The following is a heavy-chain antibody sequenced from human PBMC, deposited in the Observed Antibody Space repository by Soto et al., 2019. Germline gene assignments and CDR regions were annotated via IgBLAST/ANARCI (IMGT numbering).Heavy chain of an antibody. D-gene: IGHD3-3*01. CDR3: AKVFVFTIREGFDY. V-gene: IGHV3-23*01. CDR1: GFTFSSYA. Sequence: GGSLRLSCAASGFTFSSYAMSWVRQAPGKGLEWVSAITGSGDSTYYVDSVKGRFTVSRDNSKNTLYLQMNSLRAEDTAVYYCAKVFVFTIREGFDYWGLGTLVTVSS. CDR2: ITGSGDST. J-gene: IGHJ4*02.